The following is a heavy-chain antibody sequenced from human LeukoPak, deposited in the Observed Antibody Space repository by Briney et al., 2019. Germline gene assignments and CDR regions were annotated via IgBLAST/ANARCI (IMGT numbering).Heavy chain of an antibody. CDR1: GFTFSSYA. CDR2: ISYDGSNK. D-gene: IGHD1-1*01. V-gene: IGHV3-30-3*02. J-gene: IGHJ4*02. CDR3: AKLRNWNDAGDY. Sequence: GGSLRLSCAASGFTFSSYAMHWVRQAPGKGLEWVAVISYDGSNKYYADSVKGRFTTSRDNSKNTLYLQMNSLRAEDTAVYYCAKLRNWNDAGDYWGQGTLVTVSS.